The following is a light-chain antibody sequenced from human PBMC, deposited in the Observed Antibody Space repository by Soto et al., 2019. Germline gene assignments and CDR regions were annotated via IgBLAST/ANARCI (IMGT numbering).Light chain of an antibody. CDR3: SSSTPSYD. J-gene: IGLJ1*01. V-gene: IGLV2-14*01. CDR2: DVS. Sequence: QSALTQPASVSGSPGQSITISCTGTSSDVGGYNYVSWYQQHPGKAPKLMIYDVSNRPSGVSNRFSGSKSGNTASLPISGLQVEDETDYSCSSSTPSYDFGTGPKVTVL. CDR1: SSDVGGYNY.